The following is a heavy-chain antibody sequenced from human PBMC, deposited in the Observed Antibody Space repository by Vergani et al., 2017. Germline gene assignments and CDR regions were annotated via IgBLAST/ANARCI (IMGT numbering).Heavy chain of an antibody. D-gene: IGHD6-13*01. CDR1: GYTFTGYY. CDR2: INPNSGGT. J-gene: IGHJ4*02. V-gene: IGHV1-2*02. CDR3: ARGRSPGIAAAGHWTFDY. Sequence: QVQLVQSGAEVKKPGASVKVSCKASGYTFTGYYMHWVRQAPGQGLEWMGWINPNSGGTNYAQKFQGRVTMTRDTSISTAYMELSRLRSDDTAVYYCARGRSPGIAAAGHWTFDYWGQGTLVTVSS.